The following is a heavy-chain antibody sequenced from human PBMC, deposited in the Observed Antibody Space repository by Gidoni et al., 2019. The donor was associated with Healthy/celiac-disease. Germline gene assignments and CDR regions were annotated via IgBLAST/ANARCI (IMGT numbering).Heavy chain of an antibody. CDR2: INHSGST. D-gene: IGHD6-13*01. V-gene: IGHV4-34*01. CDR1: GGSFSGYY. Sequence: QVQLQQWGAGLLKPSETLSLTCAVYGGSFSGYYWSWIRQPPGKGLEWIGEINHSGSTNYNPSLKSRVTISVDTSKNQFSLKLSSVTAADTAVYYCARGGVGYSSSWYRNWFDPWGQGTLVTVSS. CDR3: ARGGVGYSSSWYRNWFDP. J-gene: IGHJ5*02.